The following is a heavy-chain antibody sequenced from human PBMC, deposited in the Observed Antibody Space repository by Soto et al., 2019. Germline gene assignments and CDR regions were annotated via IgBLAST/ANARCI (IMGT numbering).Heavy chain of an antibody. CDR1: GFTFTNAW. CDR3: IYYDDRGTHFHVDY. Sequence: EVQLVESGGGLVRPGESLRLSCAASGFTFTNAWIHWVRQAPGKGLEWVGSIKSRTDGGTTDLAAPVKGRFTLSRDDSKDTVYLQMNNLKSEDSAVYYCIYYDDRGTHFHVDYCGQGTLVTVSS. CDR2: IKSRTDGGTT. D-gene: IGHD3-22*01. J-gene: IGHJ4*02. V-gene: IGHV3-15*01.